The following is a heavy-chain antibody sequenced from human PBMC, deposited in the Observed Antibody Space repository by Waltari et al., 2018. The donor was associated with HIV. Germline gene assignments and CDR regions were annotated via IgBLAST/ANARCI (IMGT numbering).Heavy chain of an antibody. V-gene: IGHV3-9*01. J-gene: IGHJ3*02. CDR2: SALNGRPI. CDR1: GFIFEDYA. D-gene: IGHD5-12*01. Sequence: VQVTESGGGFVEPGRSLTLSCAASGFIFEDYAMHWVWEVPGKCLGGGEVSALNGRPIAYAESVKCRFIIARDNAKNSLFLHMSSGKAEETALYYGVKDGGDGYKPGRAGDEVVNIWGRGTMVIVSS. CDR3: VKDGGDGYKPGRAGDEVVNI.